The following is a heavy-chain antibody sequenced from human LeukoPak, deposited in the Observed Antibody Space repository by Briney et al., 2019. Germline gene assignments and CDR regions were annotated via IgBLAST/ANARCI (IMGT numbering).Heavy chain of an antibody. CDR3: ARESESSGWYDY. V-gene: IGHV3-30*02. Sequence: GGSLRLSCAASRFTFTDYGMHWVRQPPGKGLEWVALIWYDGSGKYYADSVKGRFTISRDNSKNSLYLQMNSLRSDDTALYYCARESESSGWYDYWGQGTLVTVSS. D-gene: IGHD6-19*01. J-gene: IGHJ4*02. CDR2: IWYDGSGK. CDR1: RFTFTDYG.